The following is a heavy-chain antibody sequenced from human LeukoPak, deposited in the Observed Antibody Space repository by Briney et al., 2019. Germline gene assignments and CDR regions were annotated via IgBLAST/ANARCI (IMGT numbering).Heavy chain of an antibody. CDR1: GFTFSSYA. J-gene: IGHJ4*02. CDR3: ARGSGGSYPPSDFDY. CDR2: ITGNGGST. Sequence: PGGSPRLSCAASGFTFSSYAMHWVRQAPGKGLEYISAITGNGGSTYYANSVKGRFTISRDNSKNTLYLQMGSLRAEDMAVYYCARGSGGSYPPSDFDYWGRGTLVTVSS. V-gene: IGHV3-64*01. D-gene: IGHD1-26*01.